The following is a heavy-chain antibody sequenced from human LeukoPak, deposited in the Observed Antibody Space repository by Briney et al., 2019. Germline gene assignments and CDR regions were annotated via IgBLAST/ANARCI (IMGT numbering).Heavy chain of an antibody. CDR3: ARAYGSSWYLDY. CDR2: IYYSGST. Sequence: SETLSLTCTVSGGSISSGGYYWSWIRQHPGKGLEWIGYIYYSGSTYYNPSLKSRVTISVDTSKNQFSLKPSSVTAADTAVYYCARAYGSSWYLDYWGQGTLVTVSS. J-gene: IGHJ4*02. V-gene: IGHV4-31*03. D-gene: IGHD6-13*01. CDR1: GGSISSGGYY.